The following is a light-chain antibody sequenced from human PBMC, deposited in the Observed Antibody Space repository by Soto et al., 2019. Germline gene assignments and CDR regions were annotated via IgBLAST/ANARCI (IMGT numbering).Light chain of an antibody. CDR1: QSVSSSY. CDR2: GAS. J-gene: IGKJ3*01. CDR3: QQYGSSPLT. V-gene: IGKV3-20*01. Sequence: IVLKQSPGPLFLSPGERATLSCRASQSVSSSYLAWYQQKPGQAPRLLIYGASSRATGIPDRFSGSGSGADFTLTISRLEPEDFAVYYCQQYGSSPLTFGPGTKVDIK.